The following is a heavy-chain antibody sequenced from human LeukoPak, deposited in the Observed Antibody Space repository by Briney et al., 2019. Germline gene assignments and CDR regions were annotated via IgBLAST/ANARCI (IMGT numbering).Heavy chain of an antibody. J-gene: IGHJ4*02. CDR2: ISGSDGST. Sequence: GGSLRLSCAASGFTFSSYAMNWVRQPAGKGLEWVSTISGSDGSTYYADSVKGRFTISRDNSKNTLYLPMNSLTAADTAVYYCAKSKVVSATMGRFDYWGQGTLVTVSS. D-gene: IGHD2-21*02. CDR3: AKSKVVSATMGRFDY. V-gene: IGHV3-23*01. CDR1: GFTFSSYA.